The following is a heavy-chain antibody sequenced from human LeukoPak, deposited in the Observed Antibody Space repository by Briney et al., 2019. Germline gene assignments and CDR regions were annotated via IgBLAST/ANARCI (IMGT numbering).Heavy chain of an antibody. Sequence: GRSLRLSCPASGFTFNSYSMSWVRHAPGKGLEWVSGISGSGTTTYYAGAVKGRFTISRDNSKKTLYLQMISLRAEDTALYFCAKFRDVVILPAADAFDLWGQGTMVTVSS. J-gene: IGHJ3*01. CDR2: ISGSGTTT. V-gene: IGHV3-23*01. D-gene: IGHD2-2*01. CDR3: AKFRDVVILPAADAFDL. CDR1: GFTFNSYS.